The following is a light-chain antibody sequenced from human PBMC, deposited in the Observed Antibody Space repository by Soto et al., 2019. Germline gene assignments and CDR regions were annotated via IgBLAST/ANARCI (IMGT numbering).Light chain of an antibody. Sequence: ELLLTRSPATLSVSPGERATLSCRSSQGVCSTLAWYQQEPGQAPRLLFYDASTRATGVPARFSGDGSGTDFTLPISRLQSDDFAIYYCQHYKTWPLAFGGGTRVEI. V-gene: IGKV3-15*01. J-gene: IGKJ4*01. CDR1: QGVCST. CDR2: DAS. CDR3: QHYKTWPLA.